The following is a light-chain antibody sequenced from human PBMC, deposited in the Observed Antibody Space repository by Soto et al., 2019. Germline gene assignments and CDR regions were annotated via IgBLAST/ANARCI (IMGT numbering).Light chain of an antibody. Sequence: DIQLTQSPSFLSASVGDRVTITCRASQGISNFLAWYRQKPGRAPKLLIYKASTLKSGVPSRFSGRRSGTEFTLTISSLQPEDFASYYCLQDYGDSWTFGQGTKVDIK. J-gene: IGKJ1*01. CDR2: KAS. V-gene: IGKV1-9*01. CDR1: QGISNF. CDR3: LQDYGDSWT.